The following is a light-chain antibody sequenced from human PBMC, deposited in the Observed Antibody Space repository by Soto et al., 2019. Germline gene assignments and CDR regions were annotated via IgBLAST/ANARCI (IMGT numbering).Light chain of an antibody. CDR3: QQRSNWPPG. V-gene: IGKV3-11*01. CDR2: DAS. J-gene: IGKJ1*01. CDR1: QSVSSN. Sequence: ETVLTQSPGTVSLSPGDRATLPCRASQSVSSNKLAWYQQKPGQAPRLLIYDASNRATGIPARFSGSGSGTDFTLTISSLEPEDFAVYYCQQRSNWPPGFGQGTKVDIK.